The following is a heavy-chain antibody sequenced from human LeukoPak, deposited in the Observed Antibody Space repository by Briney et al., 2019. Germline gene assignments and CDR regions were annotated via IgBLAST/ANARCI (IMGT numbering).Heavy chain of an antibody. V-gene: IGHV1-46*01. J-gene: IGHJ4*02. CDR3: ARAFNSIQPLDY. CDR2: IHPDGGST. D-gene: IGHD4-11*01. Sequence: ASVKVSCKASGYTFTSYAMNWVRQAPGHGLEPMGYIHPDGGSTNYAQKFRGRVTMTSDMSTNTVYMELRSLRSEDTAMYYCARAFNSIQPLDYWGQGTLVTVSS. CDR1: GYTFTSYA.